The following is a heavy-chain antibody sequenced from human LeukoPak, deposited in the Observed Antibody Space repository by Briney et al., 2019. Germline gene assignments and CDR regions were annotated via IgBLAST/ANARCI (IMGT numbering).Heavy chain of an antibody. Sequence: SETLSLTCAVSGASISSGGYSWSWIRQPPGKGLEWIGYIYHSGSTDYNPSLKSRVTMAVDRSKNQFSLKLNSVTATDTAVYYCVRGVRYFDYWGQGTLVIVSS. CDR1: GASISSGGYS. D-gene: IGHD3-10*01. CDR2: IYHSGST. V-gene: IGHV4-30-2*01. J-gene: IGHJ4*02. CDR3: VRGVRYFDY.